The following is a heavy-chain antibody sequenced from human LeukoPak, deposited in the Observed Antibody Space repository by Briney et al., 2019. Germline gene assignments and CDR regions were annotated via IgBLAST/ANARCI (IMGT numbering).Heavy chain of an antibody. CDR2: MNPNSGNT. Sequence: WASVKVSCKASGYTFTSYDINWVRQATGQGLEWMGWMNPNSGNTGYAQKFQGRVTMTRNTSITTAYMELSSLRSEDTAVYYCARVGLLTMVTEDAFDIWGQGTMVTVSS. V-gene: IGHV1-8*01. J-gene: IGHJ3*02. D-gene: IGHD4/OR15-4a*01. CDR1: GYTFTSYD. CDR3: ARVGLLTMVTEDAFDI.